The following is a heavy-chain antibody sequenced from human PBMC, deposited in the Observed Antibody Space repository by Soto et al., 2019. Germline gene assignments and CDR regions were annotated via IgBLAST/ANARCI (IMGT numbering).Heavy chain of an antibody. V-gene: IGHV4-34*01. D-gene: IGHD3-16*01. CDR2: INHLGSI. J-gene: IGHJ6*03. CDR1: GGSLSDYF. Sequence: PSETLSLTCVVSGGSLSDYFWSWIRQPPGMALEWIGEINHLGSINYNPSLKSRVTMSVDTAKNQFSLTLNSVTAADTAVYYCARLLFDNSMTTLPGAYSYYNYMDVWGKGTTVTVS. CDR3: ARLLFDNSMTTLPGAYSYYNYMDV.